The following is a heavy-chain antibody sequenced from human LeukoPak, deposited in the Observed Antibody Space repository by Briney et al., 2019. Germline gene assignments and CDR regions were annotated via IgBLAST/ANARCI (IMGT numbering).Heavy chain of an antibody. CDR1: GFTFSSYW. CDR3: AKDSLLRGYSSSWRFDY. CDR2: IKQDGSEK. V-gene: IGHV3-7*01. D-gene: IGHD6-13*01. J-gene: IGHJ4*02. Sequence: GGSLRLSCAASGFTFSSYWMSWVRQAPGKGLEWVANIKQDGSEKYYVDSVKGRFTISRDNAKNPLYLQMNSLRAEDTAVYYCAKDSLLRGYSSSWRFDYWGQGTLVTVSS.